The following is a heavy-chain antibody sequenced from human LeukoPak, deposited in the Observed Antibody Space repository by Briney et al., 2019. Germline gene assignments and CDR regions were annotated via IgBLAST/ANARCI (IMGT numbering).Heavy chain of an antibody. Sequence: PGGSLRPSCAASGFTFSSYGMSWVRQAPGKGLEWVSFIRSKAFGGTTEYAASVKGRFTISRDDSRSIAYLQMNTLKTEDTAVYYCCGTYGGYYYMDVWGKGTTVTISS. CDR2: IRSKAFGGTT. D-gene: IGHD1-7*01. V-gene: IGHV3-49*04. CDR3: CGTYGGYYYMDV. J-gene: IGHJ6*03. CDR1: GFTFSSYG.